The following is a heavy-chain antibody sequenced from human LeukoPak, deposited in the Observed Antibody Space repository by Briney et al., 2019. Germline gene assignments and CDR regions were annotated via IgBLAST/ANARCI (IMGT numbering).Heavy chain of an antibody. D-gene: IGHD5-24*01. CDR1: GFTFSSNA. J-gene: IGHJ5*02. CDR3: ARSP. CDR2: ISWNSGSI. V-gene: IGHV3-9*01. Sequence: GGSLRLSCAASGFTFSSNAMSWVRQAPGKGLEWVSGISWNSGSIGYADSVKGRFTISRDNAKTSLYLQMNSLRVDDTAVYYCARSPGGQGTLVTVSS.